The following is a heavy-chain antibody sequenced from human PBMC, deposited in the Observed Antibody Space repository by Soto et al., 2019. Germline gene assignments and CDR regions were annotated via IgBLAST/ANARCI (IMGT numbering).Heavy chain of an antibody. Sequence: PSETLSLTCAVYGGSFSGYYWSWIRQPPGKGLEWIGEINHSGSTNYNPSLKSRVTISVDTSKNQFSLKLSSVTAADTAVYYCARGLRGEYPDPPIMITFGGVLPVLYFDYWGQGTLVTVSS. D-gene: IGHD3-16*01. CDR3: ARGLRGEYPDPPIMITFGGVLPVLYFDY. CDR1: GGSFSGYY. CDR2: INHSGST. V-gene: IGHV4-34*01. J-gene: IGHJ4*02.